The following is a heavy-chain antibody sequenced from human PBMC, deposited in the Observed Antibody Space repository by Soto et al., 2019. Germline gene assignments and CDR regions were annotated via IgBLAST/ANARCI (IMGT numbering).Heavy chain of an antibody. CDR3: AKSDRGVFGVVMSPALDPLDV. CDR2: ISYDGDYT. J-gene: IGHJ3*01. Sequence: VQLVESGGGVVQPGRSLTLSCVVSGVTFRTYGIHWVRQAPGKGLEWVAVISYDGDYTSYADSVKGRFTISRDNSKNTIYLQLTSLGAEDTALYYCAKSDRGVFGVVMSPALDPLDVWGQGTMVAASS. D-gene: IGHD3-3*01. V-gene: IGHV3-30*18. CDR1: GVTFRTYG.